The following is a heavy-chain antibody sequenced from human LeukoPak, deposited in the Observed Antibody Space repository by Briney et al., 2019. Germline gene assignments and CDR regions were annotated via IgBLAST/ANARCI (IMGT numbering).Heavy chain of an antibody. D-gene: IGHD6-13*01. CDR1: AGSISSSNYY. J-gene: IGHJ4*02. CDR2: IYYSGRT. V-gene: IGHV4-39*07. Sequence: SETLSLTCTVSAGSISSSNYYWGWIRQPPGKGLEWIGSIYYSGRTYYNPSLKSRVTISVDTSKNQFSLKLSSVTAADTAVYYCARSPPIGYSSRRYDYWGQGTLVTVSS. CDR3: ARSPPIGYSSRRYDY.